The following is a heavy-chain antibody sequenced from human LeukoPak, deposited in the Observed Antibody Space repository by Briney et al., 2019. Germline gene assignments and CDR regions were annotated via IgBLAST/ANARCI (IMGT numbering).Heavy chain of an antibody. CDR1: GYTFTGYY. CDR2: INPNSGGT. J-gene: IGHJ4*02. D-gene: IGHD4-17*01. CDR3: ARGSTVTDRTFDY. Sequence: VASVKVSCKASGYTFTGYYMHWVRQAPGQGLEWMGRINPNSGGTNYAQKFQGRVTMTRDTSISTAYMELSRLRSDDTAVYYCARGSTVTDRTFDYWGQGTLVTVSS. V-gene: IGHV1-2*06.